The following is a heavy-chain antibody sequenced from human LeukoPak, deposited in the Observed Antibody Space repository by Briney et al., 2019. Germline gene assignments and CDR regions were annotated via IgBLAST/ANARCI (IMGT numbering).Heavy chain of an antibody. CDR2: IGSSSSYI. D-gene: IGHD3-22*01. CDR1: GFTFSSYS. CDR3: ARFYYDSSGYYGDAFDI. J-gene: IGHJ3*02. Sequence: GGSLRLSCAASGFTFSSYSMNWVRQAPGKGLEWVSSIGSSSSYIYYADSVKGRFTISRDNAKNSLYLQMNSLRAEDTAVYYCARFYYDSSGYYGDAFDIWGQGTMVTVSS. V-gene: IGHV3-21*01.